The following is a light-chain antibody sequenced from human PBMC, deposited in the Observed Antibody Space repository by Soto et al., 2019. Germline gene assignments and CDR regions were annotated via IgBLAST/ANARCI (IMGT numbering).Light chain of an antibody. V-gene: IGKV1-27*01. CDR2: AAS. Sequence: DIQMTQSPSSLSASVGDRVTITCRASQGISNYLAWYQQKPGKVPKLLIYAASTLQSGVPSRFSGSGSGTDFTLTISSLQPEDVATYYCQKYASAPQGTFGQGTKVEIK. CDR3: QKYASAPQGT. CDR1: QGISNY. J-gene: IGKJ1*01.